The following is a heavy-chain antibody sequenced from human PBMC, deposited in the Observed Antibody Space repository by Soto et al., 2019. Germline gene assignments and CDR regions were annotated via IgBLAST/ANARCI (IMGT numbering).Heavy chain of an antibody. CDR3: ARSSPYYDSSGRRGDAFDI. V-gene: IGHV4-59*01. D-gene: IGHD3-22*01. J-gene: IGHJ3*02. CDR1: GGSISSYY. CDR2: IYYSGST. Sequence: QVQLQESGPGLVKPSETLSLTCTVSGGSISSYYWSWIRQPPGKGLEWIGYIYYSGSTNYNPSLTGRVTISVDTSKNQFSLKLSSVTAADTAVYYCARSSPYYDSSGRRGDAFDIWGQGTMVTVSP.